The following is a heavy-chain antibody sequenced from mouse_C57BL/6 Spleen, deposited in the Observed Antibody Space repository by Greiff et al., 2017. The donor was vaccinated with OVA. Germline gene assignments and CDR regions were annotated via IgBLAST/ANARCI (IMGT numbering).Heavy chain of an antibody. D-gene: IGHD2-4*01. V-gene: IGHV1-50*01. CDR2: IDPSDSYT. CDR3: ARRDYAWFAY. Sequence: QVQLQQPGAELVKPGASVKLSCKASGYTFTSYWMQWVKQRPGQGLEWIGEIDPSDSYTNYNQKFKGKATLTVDTSSSTAYMQLSSLTSEDSAVYYRARRDYAWFAYWGQGTLVTVSA. J-gene: IGHJ3*01. CDR1: GYTFTSYW.